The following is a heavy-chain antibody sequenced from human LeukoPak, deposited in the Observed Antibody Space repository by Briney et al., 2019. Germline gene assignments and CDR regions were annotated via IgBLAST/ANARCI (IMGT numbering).Heavy chain of an antibody. CDR1: SGSFSGYY. CDR3: ARAYDSSGYCFDA. Sequence: SETLSLTCAVYSGSFSGYYWSWIRQPPGKGLEWIGEINLSGSTKYNPALKSRVTISVDTSKNQFSLKLSSVTAADTAVYYCARAYDSSGYCFDAWGQGTLVTVSS. J-gene: IGHJ4*02. CDR2: INLSGST. D-gene: IGHD3-22*01. V-gene: IGHV4-34*01.